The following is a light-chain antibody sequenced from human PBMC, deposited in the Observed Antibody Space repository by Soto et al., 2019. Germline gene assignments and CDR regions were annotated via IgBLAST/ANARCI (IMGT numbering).Light chain of an antibody. CDR3: QQRNNWPPEVT. CDR2: DAS. Sequence: EIVLTQSPDTLSLSPGERATLSCRASQSVRSSLSWYQHKPGQAPRRLLYDASNSATAIPARFSGSGSGSGFNLTITILEPEAFAVYYCQQRNNWPPEVTFGPGTKVDIK. V-gene: IGKV3-11*01. J-gene: IGKJ3*01. CDR1: QSVRSS.